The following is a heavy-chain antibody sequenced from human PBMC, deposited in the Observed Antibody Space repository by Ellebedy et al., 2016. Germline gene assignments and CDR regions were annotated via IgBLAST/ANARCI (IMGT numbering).Heavy chain of an antibody. J-gene: IGHJ6*03. Sequence: GGSLRLSCAASGFTFSSYAMHWVRQAPGKGLEWVAVISYDGSNKYYADSVKGRFTISRDNSKNTLYLQMNSLRAEDTAVYYCARDQGFKYYDILTGYPPGYYDYYMDVWGKGTTVTVSS. V-gene: IGHV3-30*04. CDR2: ISYDGSNK. D-gene: IGHD3-9*01. CDR1: GFTFSSYA. CDR3: ARDQGFKYYDILTGYPPGYYDYYMDV.